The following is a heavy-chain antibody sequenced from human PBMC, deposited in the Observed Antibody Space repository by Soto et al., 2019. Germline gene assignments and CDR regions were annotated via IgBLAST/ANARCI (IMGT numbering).Heavy chain of an antibody. Sequence: PSETLSLTCTVSGGSISSCGYYCSWIRQQPEKGLECIGYIYYSGSTYYNPSLKSRVTISVDTSKNQFSLKLSSVTAADTAVYYCARGISDLDRSGYCYFVYWGQGTLVTLSS. J-gene: IGHJ4*02. CDR1: GGSISSCGYY. CDR3: ARGISDLDRSGYCYFVY. V-gene: IGHV4-31*03. D-gene: IGHD3-22*01. CDR2: IYYSGST.